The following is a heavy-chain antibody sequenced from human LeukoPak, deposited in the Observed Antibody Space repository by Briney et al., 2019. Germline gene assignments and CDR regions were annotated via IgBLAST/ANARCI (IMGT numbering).Heavy chain of an antibody. CDR3: ARGPPTAQYFQH. CDR2: INPNSGNT. J-gene: IGHJ1*01. CDR1: GYTFTTYD. V-gene: IGHV1-8*03. Sequence: ASVKVSCKASGYTFTTYDINLVRQATGQGLQWMGWINPNSGNTGYAQKFQGRITITGNTSISTVYMELSSLRSEDTAVYYCARGPPTAQYFQHWGQGTLVTVSS. D-gene: IGHD1-1*01.